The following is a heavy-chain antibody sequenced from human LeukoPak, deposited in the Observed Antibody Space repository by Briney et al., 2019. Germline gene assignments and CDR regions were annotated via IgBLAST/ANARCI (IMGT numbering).Heavy chain of an antibody. D-gene: IGHD5-18*01. CDR2: ISGSGGST. V-gene: IGHV3-23*01. Sequence: GGSLRLSCAASGFTFSSYGMSWVRQAPGKGLEWVSAISGSGGSTYYADSVKGRFTISRDNSKNTLYLQMNSLRAEDTAVYYCAKETRYRVDTAMVSYFDYWGQGTLVTVSS. CDR1: GFTFSSYG. J-gene: IGHJ4*02. CDR3: AKETRYRVDTAMVSYFDY.